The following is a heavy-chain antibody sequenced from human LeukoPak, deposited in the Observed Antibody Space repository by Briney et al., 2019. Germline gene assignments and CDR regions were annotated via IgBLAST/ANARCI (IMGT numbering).Heavy chain of an antibody. CDR2: IYPGDSDT. CDR1: GYSFTTYW. D-gene: IGHD6-6*01. J-gene: IGHJ4*02. V-gene: IGHV5-51*01. Sequence: GESLKISCKGSGYSFTTYWIGWVRQMPGKGLEWMGIIYPGDSDTRYSPSFQGQVTISADKSISTAYLQWSSLKVSDTAMYCCARRSSIAAPLFDYWGQGTLVTVSS. CDR3: ARRSSIAAPLFDY.